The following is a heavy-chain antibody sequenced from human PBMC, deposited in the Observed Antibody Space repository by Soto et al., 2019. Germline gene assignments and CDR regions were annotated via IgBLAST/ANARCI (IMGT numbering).Heavy chain of an antibody. Sequence: QVQLVQSGAEVKKPGASVKVSCKASGYTFTKYGFTWVRQAPGQGLEWMGWISGYNGNTNYAQKFKDRVTMTTDTSTSTAYMELSSLRSDDTAVYYCARDLNIVLKGLRYYFDYWGQGTLVTVSS. J-gene: IGHJ4*02. V-gene: IGHV1-18*01. CDR3: ARDLNIVLKGLRYYFDY. CDR1: GYTFTKYG. D-gene: IGHD2-8*01. CDR2: ISGYNGNT.